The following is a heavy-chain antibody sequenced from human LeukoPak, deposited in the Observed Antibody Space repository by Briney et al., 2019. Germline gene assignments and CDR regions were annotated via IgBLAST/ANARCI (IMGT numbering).Heavy chain of an antibody. D-gene: IGHD3-3*01. CDR1: GFTFTSSA. CDR3: AGVLEWLLPGSRGWFDP. J-gene: IGHJ5*02. CDR2: IVVGSGNT. V-gene: IGHV1-58*01. Sequence: GASVKVSCKASGFTFTSSAVQWVRQARGQRLEWIGWIVVGSGNTNYAQKFQERVTITRDMSTSTAYMELSSLRSEDTAVYYCAGVLEWLLPGSRGWFDPWGQGTLVTVSS.